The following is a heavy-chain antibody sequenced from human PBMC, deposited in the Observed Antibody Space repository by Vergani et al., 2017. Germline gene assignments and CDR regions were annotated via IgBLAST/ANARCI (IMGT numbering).Heavy chain of an antibody. V-gene: IGHV1-69*13. J-gene: IGHJ4*02. CDR3: ARDRRYCSGDSCCLDY. CDR2: LIPIFGTT. CDR1: GGTFSTYA. Sequence: QVQLVQSGAEVKKPGSSVKVSCKASGGTFSTYAISWVRQAPGQGLEWMGRLIPIFGTTNYAQNFQGRVTITADESTSTAYMELSSLRSEDRAVYYCARDRRYCSGDSCCLDYWGQGTLITVSS. D-gene: IGHD2-15*01.